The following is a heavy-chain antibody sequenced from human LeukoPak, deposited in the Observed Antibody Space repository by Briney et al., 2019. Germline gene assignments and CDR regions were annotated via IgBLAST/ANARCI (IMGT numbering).Heavy chain of an antibody. Sequence: SSETLSLTCTVSGGSISGYYWSWLRQPPGKGLEWIGYIYYSGSTNYNPSLKSRVTISVDTSKIQFSLKLSSVTAADTAVYYCARGYPMMPFDYWGQGTLVTVSS. J-gene: IGHJ4*02. D-gene: IGHD2-2*01. V-gene: IGHV4-59*01. CDR2: IYYSGST. CDR3: ARGYPMMPFDY. CDR1: GGSISGYY.